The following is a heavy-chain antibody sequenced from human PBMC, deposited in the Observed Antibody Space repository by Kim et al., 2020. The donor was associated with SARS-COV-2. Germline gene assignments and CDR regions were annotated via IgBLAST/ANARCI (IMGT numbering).Heavy chain of an antibody. CDR1: GGTFSSYA. Sequence: SVKVSCKASGGTFSSYAISWVRQAPGQGLEWMGRIIPILGIANYAQKFQGRVTITADKSTSTAYMELSSLRSEDTAVYYCARGEYSYGKVTAEMFDPWGQGTLVTVSS. J-gene: IGHJ5*02. D-gene: IGHD5-18*01. CDR3: ARGEYSYGKVTAEMFDP. V-gene: IGHV1-69*04. CDR2: IIPILGIA.